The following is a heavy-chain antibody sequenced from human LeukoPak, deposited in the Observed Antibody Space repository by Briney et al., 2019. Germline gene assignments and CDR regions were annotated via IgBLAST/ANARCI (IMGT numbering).Heavy chain of an antibody. D-gene: IGHD3-10*01. Sequence: ASVKVSCKASGYTFTGYYMHWVRQAPGQGLEWMGWINPNSGGTNYAQKFRGRVTMTRDTSISTAYMELSRLRSDDTAVYYCARDLSYYGAGSYYFDYWGQGTLVTVSS. CDR1: GYTFTGYY. V-gene: IGHV1-2*02. J-gene: IGHJ4*02. CDR3: ARDLSYYGAGSYYFDY. CDR2: INPNSGGT.